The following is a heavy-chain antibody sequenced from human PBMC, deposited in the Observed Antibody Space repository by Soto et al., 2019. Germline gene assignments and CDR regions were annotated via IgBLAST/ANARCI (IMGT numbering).Heavy chain of an antibody. CDR1: GFTFSGYA. CDR2: ISGSGIKT. CDR3: ATGSGWYSPDY. J-gene: IGHJ4*02. V-gene: IGHV3-23*01. D-gene: IGHD6-19*01. Sequence: GSLRLSCAASGFTFSGYAMSWVRQAPGKGLEWVSAISGSGIKTYYADSVKGRFTISRDNAKNTLYLEMSSLRAEDTAVYYCATGSGWYSPDYWGQGTLVTVSS.